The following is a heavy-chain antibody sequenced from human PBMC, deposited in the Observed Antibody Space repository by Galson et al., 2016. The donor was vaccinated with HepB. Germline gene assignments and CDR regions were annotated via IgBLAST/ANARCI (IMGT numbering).Heavy chain of an antibody. CDR1: GYTFTGYY. CDR2: INPNSGGA. J-gene: IGHJ4*02. Sequence: SVKVSCKASGYTFTGYYMHWVRQAPGQGLEWMGWINPNSGGAKYAQKFQGRVTMTRDTSITTTYMELSRLRSDDTAVYFCVMISFVGFTVEAPSYSDDWGQGTLVTVSS. V-gene: IGHV1-2*02. CDR3: VMISFVGFTVEAPSYSDD. D-gene: IGHD3-16*02.